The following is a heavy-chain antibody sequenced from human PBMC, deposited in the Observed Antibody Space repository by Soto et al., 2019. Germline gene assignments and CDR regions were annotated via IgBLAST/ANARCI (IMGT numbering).Heavy chain of an antibody. J-gene: IGHJ4*02. D-gene: IGHD6-19*01. Sequence: VQLVESGGGVVQPGRSLRLSCAASGFTFSDYAMHWVRQAPGKGLEWVAVVSHDGRNTHYADSVKGRFTIPRDSSKNTVSREMTSLRAEDTAVYYCAKGGRQWLVTSDFNYWGQGALVTVSS. CDR2: VSHDGRNT. V-gene: IGHV3-30*18. CDR1: GFTFSDYA. CDR3: AKGGRQWLVTSDFNY.